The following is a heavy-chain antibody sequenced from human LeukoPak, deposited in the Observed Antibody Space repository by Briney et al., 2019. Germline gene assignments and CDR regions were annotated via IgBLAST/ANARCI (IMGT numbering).Heavy chain of an antibody. Sequence: GGSLRLSCAASGFTFSSYSMNWVRQAPGKGLEWVSSISSSSSYIYYADSVKCRFTISRDNAKNSLYLQMNSLRAEDTAVYYCAREGDYGGIMGPHWYFDLWGRGTLVTVSS. D-gene: IGHD4-23*01. CDR3: AREGDYGGIMGPHWYFDL. CDR1: GFTFSSYS. J-gene: IGHJ2*01. V-gene: IGHV3-21*01. CDR2: ISSSSSYI.